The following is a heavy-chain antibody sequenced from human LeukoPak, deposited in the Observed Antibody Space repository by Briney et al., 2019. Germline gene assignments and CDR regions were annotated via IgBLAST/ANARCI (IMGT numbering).Heavy chain of an antibody. CDR3: ARVGSSSDYFDY. Sequence: PSETLSLTCAVYGGFFSGYYWSWIRQPPGKGLEWIGEINHSGSTNYNPSLKSRVTISVDTSKNQFSLKLSSVTAADTAVYYCARVGSSSDYFDYWGQGTLVTVSS. J-gene: IGHJ4*02. CDR2: INHSGST. V-gene: IGHV4-34*01. CDR1: GGFFSGYY. D-gene: IGHD6-6*01.